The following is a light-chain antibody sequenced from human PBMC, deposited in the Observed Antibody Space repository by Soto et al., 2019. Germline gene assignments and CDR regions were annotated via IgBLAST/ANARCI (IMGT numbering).Light chain of an antibody. J-gene: IGLJ2*01. CDR2: DVS. CDR1: GSDVGGYDF. Sequence: QSALTQPRSVSGSPGQSVTLSCSGSGSDVGGYDFVSWYQQHPGKAPKLIIYDVSKRPSGVPDRYSGSKSGNTASLTISGLQAEDEADYYCCSFAGTYTVVFGGWTKVTVL. V-gene: IGLV2-11*01. CDR3: CSFAGTYTVV.